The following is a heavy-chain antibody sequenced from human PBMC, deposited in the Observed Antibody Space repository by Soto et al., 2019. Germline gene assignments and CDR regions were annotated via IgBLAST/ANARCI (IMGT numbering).Heavy chain of an antibody. V-gene: IGHV3-9*01. J-gene: IGHJ5*02. CDR2: ITWNGGRT. CDR3: AKGGIGAFIAAAGTDNWFDA. Sequence: EVHLVESGGGLAQPGRSLRLSCAASGFTFDDFAMYWVRQAPGKGLEWGSVITWNGGRTAYADSVKGRFTTSRDNAKNSLYLQMDSLRPEDTAFYYCAKGGIGAFIAAAGTDNWFDAWGQGTLVSVSS. D-gene: IGHD6-13*01. CDR1: GFTFDDFA.